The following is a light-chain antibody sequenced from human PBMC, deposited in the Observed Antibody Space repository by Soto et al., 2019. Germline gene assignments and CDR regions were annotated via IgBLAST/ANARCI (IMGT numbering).Light chain of an antibody. CDR3: QQYGGSPA. CDR2: GAS. Sequence: EIVLTQSPGTLSLAPGERATLSCRASQSVSASYLAWYQQKPGQAPRLLFYGASSRATGIPDRFSGSGSGTDFSLTISRLEPEDFAVYYWQQYGGSPAFGQGTKVEIK. J-gene: IGKJ1*01. CDR1: QSVSASY. V-gene: IGKV3-20*01.